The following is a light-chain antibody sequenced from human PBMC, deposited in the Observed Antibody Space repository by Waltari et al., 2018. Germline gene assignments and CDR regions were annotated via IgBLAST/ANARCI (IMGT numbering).Light chain of an antibody. Sequence: EIVLTQSPATLSLSPGETATLSCRTSQVVGTYLAWYQQKPGQAPRLLIYDASNRATGIPARFRGSGSGTDFTLTISSLEAEDFAIYYCQQRSNWTPHTFGQGARLEIK. CDR2: DAS. CDR3: QQRSNWTPHT. J-gene: IGKJ2*01. CDR1: QVVGTY. V-gene: IGKV3-11*01.